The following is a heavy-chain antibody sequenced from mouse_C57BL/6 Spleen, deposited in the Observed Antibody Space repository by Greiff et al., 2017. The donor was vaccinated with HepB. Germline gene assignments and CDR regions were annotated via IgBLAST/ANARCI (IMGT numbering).Heavy chain of an antibody. J-gene: IGHJ1*03. CDR2: INPSSGYT. Sequence: VQLQQSGAELARPGASVKMSCKASGYTFTSYTMHWVKQRPGQGLEWIGYINPSSGYTKYNQKFKDKATLTADKSSSTAYMQLSSLTSEDSAVYYCARPSTVVDWYFDVWGTGTTVTVSS. D-gene: IGHD1-1*01. V-gene: IGHV1-4*01. CDR1: GYTFTSYT. CDR3: ARPSTVVDWYFDV.